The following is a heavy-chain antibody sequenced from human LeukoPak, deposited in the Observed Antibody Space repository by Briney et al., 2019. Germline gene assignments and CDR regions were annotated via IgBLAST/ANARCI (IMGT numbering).Heavy chain of an antibody. D-gene: IGHD4-17*01. CDR2: IQYSGST. Sequence: SETLSLTCTVSGGSICSYYWSWIRQPPGKGLEWIGYIQYSGSTNYNPSLKSRVTISVDTSKKQFSLNLSSVIAADAARYYCARTVRGDYVDYWGQGALVTVSS. V-gene: IGHV4-59*01. J-gene: IGHJ4*02. CDR3: ARTVRGDYVDY. CDR1: GGSICSYY.